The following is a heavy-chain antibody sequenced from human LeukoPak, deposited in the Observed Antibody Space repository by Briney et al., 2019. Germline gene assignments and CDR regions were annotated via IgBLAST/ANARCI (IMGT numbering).Heavy chain of an antibody. V-gene: IGHV1-2*04. CDR3: ARAETVAGKGTPLGY. CDR1: GYTFTGYY. CDR2: INPNSGGT. Sequence: ASVKVSCKASGYTFTGYYMHWVRQAPGQGLEWMGWINPNSGGTNYAQKFQGWVTMTRDTSISTAYMELSRLRSDDTAVYYCARAETVAGKGTPLGYWGQGTLVTVSS. D-gene: IGHD6-19*01. J-gene: IGHJ4*02.